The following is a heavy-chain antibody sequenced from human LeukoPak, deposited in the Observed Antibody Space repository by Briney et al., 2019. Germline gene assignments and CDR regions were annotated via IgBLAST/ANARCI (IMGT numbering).Heavy chain of an antibody. V-gene: IGHV3-7*01. D-gene: IGHD3-10*01. Sequence: GGSLRLSCAASGFTFSSYWMSWVRQAPGKGLEWVANIKQDGSEKYYVDSVKGRFTISRDNAKNSLYLQMNSLRAEDTAVYYCAREERLLLWFGELLSNWFDPWGQGTLVTVSS. CDR2: IKQDGSEK. CDR1: GFTFSSYW. CDR3: AREERLLLWFGELLSNWFDP. J-gene: IGHJ5*02.